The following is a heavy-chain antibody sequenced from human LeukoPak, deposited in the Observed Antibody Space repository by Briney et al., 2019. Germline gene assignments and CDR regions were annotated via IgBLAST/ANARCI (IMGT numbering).Heavy chain of an antibody. J-gene: IGHJ4*02. Sequence: SVKVSCKASGGTFSSYAISWVRQAPGQGLEWMGGIIPIFGTANYAQKLQGRVTMTTDTSTSTAYMELRSLRSDDTAVYYCARVGRYYYGSGSYYPLHYFDYWGQGTLVTVSS. CDR3: ARVGRYYYGSGSYYPLHYFDY. CDR2: IIPIFGTA. D-gene: IGHD3-10*01. V-gene: IGHV1-69*05. CDR1: GGTFSSYA.